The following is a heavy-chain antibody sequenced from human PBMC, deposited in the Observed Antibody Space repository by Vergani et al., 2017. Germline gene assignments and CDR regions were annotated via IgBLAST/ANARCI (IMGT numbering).Heavy chain of an antibody. Sequence: QVQLQESGPGLVKPSQTLSLTCTVSGGSISSGSYYWSWIRQPAGKGLEWIGEINHSGSTNYNPSLKSRVTISVDTSKNQFSLKLSSVTAADTAVYYCATGGFRMVTAPSSSKRPSYWYFDLWGRGTLVTVSS. D-gene: IGHD2-21*02. V-gene: IGHV4-61*02. CDR1: GGSISSGSYY. J-gene: IGHJ2*01. CDR2: INHSGST. CDR3: ATGGFRMVTAPSSSKRPSYWYFDL.